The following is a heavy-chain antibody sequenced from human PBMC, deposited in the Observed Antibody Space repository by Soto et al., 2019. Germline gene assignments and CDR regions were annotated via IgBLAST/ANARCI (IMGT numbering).Heavy chain of an antibody. V-gene: IGHV4-34*01. J-gene: IGHJ4*02. CDR1: GGSFSGYY. Sequence: TSETLSLTCAVYGGSFSGYYWSWIRQPPGKGLEWIGEINHSGSTNYNPSLKSRVTISVDKSKNQFSLKLSSVTAADTAVYYCARSVAGTGPNDYWGQGTLVTVSS. CDR3: ARSVAGTGPNDY. CDR2: INHSGST. D-gene: IGHD6-19*01.